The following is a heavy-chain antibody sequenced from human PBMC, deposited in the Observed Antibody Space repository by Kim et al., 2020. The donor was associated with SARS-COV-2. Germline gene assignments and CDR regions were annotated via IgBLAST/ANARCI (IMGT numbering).Heavy chain of an antibody. J-gene: IGHJ5*02. Sequence: SGPTLVNPTQTLTLTCTFSGFSLRTSGMCVSWIRQPPGKALEWLALIDRDDDKYYSTSLKTRLTISKDTSKNQVVLTMTNMDPVDTATYYCARMPYGSGYIWFGPCGRGTLVPVSP. CDR3: ARMPYGSGYIWFGP. CDR1: GFSLRTSGMC. V-gene: IGHV2-70*01. D-gene: IGHD3-10*01. CDR2: IDRDDDK.